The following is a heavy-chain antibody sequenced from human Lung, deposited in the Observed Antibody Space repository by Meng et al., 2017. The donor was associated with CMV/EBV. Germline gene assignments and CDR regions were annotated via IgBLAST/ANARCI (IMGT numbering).Heavy chain of an antibody. J-gene: IGHJ6*01. CDR1: GGTFSSYA. D-gene: IGHD3-3*01. Sequence: SVXVSXKASGGTFSSYAISWVRQAPGQGLEWMGGIIPIFGTANYAQKFQGRVTITTDESTSTAYMELSSLRSEDTAVYYCARGSEESGYYYYYGMAVWGQGTXVTGAS. CDR3: ARGSEESGYYYYYGMAV. V-gene: IGHV1-69*05. CDR2: IIPIFGTA.